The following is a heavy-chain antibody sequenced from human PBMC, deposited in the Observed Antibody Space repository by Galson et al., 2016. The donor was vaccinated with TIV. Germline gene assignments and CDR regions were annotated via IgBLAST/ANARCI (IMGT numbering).Heavy chain of an antibody. CDR1: GFAVSYKH. V-gene: IGHV3-53*01. J-gene: IGHJ4*02. CDR3: AREGRGAAYPNNFDH. D-gene: IGHD1-26*01. Sequence: SLRLSCAASGFAVSYKHMIWVRQTPGKGLEWVSLIYSSDTTSYADSVRGRFTISRGNSRNTLFLEMNSLRVEDTAIYYCAREGRGAAYPNNFDHWGQGTLVTVSS. CDR2: IYSSDTT.